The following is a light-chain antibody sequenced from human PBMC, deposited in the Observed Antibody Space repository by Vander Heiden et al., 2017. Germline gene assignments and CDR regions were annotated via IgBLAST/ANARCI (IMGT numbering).Light chain of an antibody. CDR2: GAS. CDR3: QQHDSYPRT. V-gene: IGKV1-9*01. J-gene: IGKJ4*01. CDR1: HGISNY. Sequence: IQLTQSPSSMSASVGERATITSRASHGISNYLAWYQQKPGKAPNLLIYGASTLQTGVPSRFSGSGYGTDFTLTISSLQPEDFATYYCQQHDSYPRTFGGGTKVEIK.